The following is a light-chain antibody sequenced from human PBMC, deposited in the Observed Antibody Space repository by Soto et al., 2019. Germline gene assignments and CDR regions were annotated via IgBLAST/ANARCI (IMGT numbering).Light chain of an antibody. CDR3: QQYNNWPRT. J-gene: IGKJ1*01. Sequence: EIVMTQSPATLSVSPGERATLSCRASQSVSSKLAWYQQKPGQAPRLLIYGASTRATGIPARFSGSGSGTEFTLTITSLQSEDFAVYSCQQYNNWPRTFGQGTKVDIK. V-gene: IGKV3-15*01. CDR1: QSVSSK. CDR2: GAS.